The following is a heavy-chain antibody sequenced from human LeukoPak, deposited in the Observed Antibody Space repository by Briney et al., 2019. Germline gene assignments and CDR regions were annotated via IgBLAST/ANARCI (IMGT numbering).Heavy chain of an antibody. V-gene: IGHV3-43D*03. CDR1: GFTFDDYA. CDR2: ISWDGGST. D-gene: IGHD1-20*01. Sequence: SGGSLRLSCAASGFTFDDYAMHWVRQAPGKGLEWVSLISWDGGSTYYADSVKGRFTISRDNSKSSLYLQMNSLRAEDTALYYCAKAGETDLTGTSWFDPWGQGTLVTVSS. J-gene: IGHJ5*02. CDR3: AKAGETDLTGTSWFDP.